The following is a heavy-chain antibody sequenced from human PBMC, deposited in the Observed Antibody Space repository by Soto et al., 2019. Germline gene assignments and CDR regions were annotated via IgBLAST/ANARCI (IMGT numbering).Heavy chain of an antibody. CDR2: INHSGST. D-gene: IGHD3-10*01. CDR1: GGSFSGYY. CDR3: ARTIIHYYFDS. Sequence: SETLSLTCAVYGGSFSGYYWSWIRQPPGKGLEWIGEINHSGSTNYNPSLKSRVTISVDTSKNQFSLKLSSVTAGDTAVYYCARTIIHYYFDSWGQGTLVTVSS. J-gene: IGHJ4*02. V-gene: IGHV4-34*01.